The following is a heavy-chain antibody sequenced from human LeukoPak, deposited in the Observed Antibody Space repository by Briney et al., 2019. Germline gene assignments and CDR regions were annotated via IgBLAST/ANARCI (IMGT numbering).Heavy chain of an antibody. J-gene: IGHJ4*02. CDR1: GGSISSSSYY. CDR2: IYYSGST. CDR3: ARGYSSSWGDWDYFDY. D-gene: IGHD6-13*01. Sequence: PSETLSLTCTVSGGSISSSSYYWGWIRQPPGKGLEWIGSIYYSGSTYYNPSLKSRVTISVDTSKNQFSLKLSSVTAADTAVYYCARGYSSSWGDWDYFDYWGQGTLVTVSS. V-gene: IGHV4-39*01.